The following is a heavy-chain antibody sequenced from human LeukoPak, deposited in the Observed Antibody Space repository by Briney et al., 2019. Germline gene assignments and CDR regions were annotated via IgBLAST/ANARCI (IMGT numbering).Heavy chain of an antibody. CDR3: AKGRPYGDYVSDFDY. J-gene: IGHJ4*02. V-gene: IGHV3-23*01. CDR2: ISTRGGST. Sequence: PGGSLRLSCAASGFTFNSYVMSWVRQTPGKGLEWVSYISTRGGSTYYADSVKGRFTISRDNSKNTLNLQMNSLRAEDTAVYCCAKGRPYGDYVSDFDYWGQGTLVTVSS. D-gene: IGHD4-17*01. CDR1: GFTFNSYV.